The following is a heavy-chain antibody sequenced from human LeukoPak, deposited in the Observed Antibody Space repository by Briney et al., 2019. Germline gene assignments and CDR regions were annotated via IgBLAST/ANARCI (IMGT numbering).Heavy chain of an antibody. J-gene: IGHJ4*02. CDR1: GGTFSSYA. CDR3: ARDSGMATIYFDY. D-gene: IGHD5-24*01. V-gene: IGHV1-69*04. Sequence: ASVKVSCKASGGTFSSYAISWVRQAPGQGLEWMGRIIPILGIANYAQKFQGRVTITADKSTSTAYMELSSLRSEDTAVYYCARDSGMATIYFDYWGQETLVTVSS. CDR2: IIPILGIA.